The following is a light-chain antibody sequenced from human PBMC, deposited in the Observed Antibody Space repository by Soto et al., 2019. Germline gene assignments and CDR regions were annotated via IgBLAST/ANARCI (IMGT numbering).Light chain of an antibody. V-gene: IGLV1-40*01. CDR1: SSNIGAGYD. CDR3: QSYDSSLSGVV. J-gene: IGLJ2*01. CDR2: GNS. Sequence: QSVLTQPPSVSGAPGQRVTISCTGSSSNIGAGYDVNWYQQLPGTAPKLLISGNSNRPSGVPDRFSGSKSGTSASLAITGLQAEDEADYYCQSYDSSLSGVVFGGGTKVTVL.